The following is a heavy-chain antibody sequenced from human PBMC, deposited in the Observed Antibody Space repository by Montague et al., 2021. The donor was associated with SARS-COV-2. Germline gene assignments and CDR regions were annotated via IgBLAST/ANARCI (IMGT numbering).Heavy chain of an antibody. Sequence: SETLSLTCAVSGGSITRENWWSWVRQPPGKGLEWIAETHQWGGTNYNPSLRSRVTILLDNSKNQFSLMLTSVTAADTAMYYCASHPVWQQLRTWGQGTLVSVSS. CDR3: ASHPVWQQLRT. CDR2: THQWGGT. CDR1: GGSITRENW. V-gene: IGHV4-4*02. J-gene: IGHJ4*02. D-gene: IGHD6-13*01.